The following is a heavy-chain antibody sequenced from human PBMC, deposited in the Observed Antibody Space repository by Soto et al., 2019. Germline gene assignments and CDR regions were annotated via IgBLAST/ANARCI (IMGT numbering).Heavy chain of an antibody. Sequence: EVQLLESGGGVVQPGGSLRLSCVASGFNFKKFAMAWVRKAAGGGREWVSGISCCGGSASYADSVKGRFSIARDDSKNTVSLQLNSLRVEDTAQYYCAKADGQQWLIPHLDNWGQGTLVTVS. V-gene: IGHV3-23*01. D-gene: IGHD6-19*01. CDR3: AKADGQQWLIPHLDN. CDR2: ISCCGGSA. CDR1: GFNFKKFA. J-gene: IGHJ4*02.